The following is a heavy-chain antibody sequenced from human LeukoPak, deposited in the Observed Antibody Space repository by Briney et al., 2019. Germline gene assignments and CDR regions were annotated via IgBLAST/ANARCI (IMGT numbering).Heavy chain of an antibody. CDR3: ARIKGAARKYNWFDP. J-gene: IGHJ5*02. CDR2: INHSGST. D-gene: IGHD6-6*01. V-gene: IGHV4-34*01. CDR1: GGSFSGYY. Sequence: SETLSLTCAVYGGSFSGYYWSWIRQPPGKGLEWIGEINHSGSTNYHPSLKSRVTISVDTSKNQFSLKLSSVTAADTAVYYCARIKGAARKYNWFDPWGQGTLVTVSS.